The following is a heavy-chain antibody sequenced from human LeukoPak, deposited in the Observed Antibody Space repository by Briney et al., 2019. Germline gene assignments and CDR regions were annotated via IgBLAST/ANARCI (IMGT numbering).Heavy chain of an antibody. J-gene: IGHJ6*04. CDR3: ARADGGMDV. CDR2: IYHSGST. CDR1: GGSISSGGYY. Sequence: PSQTLSLTCTVSGGSISSGGYYWSWIRQPPGKGLEWIGYIYHSGSTYYNPSLKSRVTISVDRSKNQFTLKLSSVTAADTAVYYCARADGGMDVWGKGTTVTVSS. V-gene: IGHV4-30-2*01. D-gene: IGHD2-15*01.